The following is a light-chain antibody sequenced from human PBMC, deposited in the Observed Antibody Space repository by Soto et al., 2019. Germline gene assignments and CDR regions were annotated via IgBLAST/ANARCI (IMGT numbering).Light chain of an antibody. V-gene: IGKV1-5*01. Sequence: DIQLIQSPATLSAAVGDRITITCRASENIFKFLAWYQQRSGSAPNLLIYAASDLESGVPSRFSGSGSGTEFTLTIDNLQPDDFSTYSCHQYNTQSITFGGGTKVDVK. J-gene: IGKJ4*01. CDR3: HQYNTQSIT. CDR1: ENIFKF. CDR2: AAS.